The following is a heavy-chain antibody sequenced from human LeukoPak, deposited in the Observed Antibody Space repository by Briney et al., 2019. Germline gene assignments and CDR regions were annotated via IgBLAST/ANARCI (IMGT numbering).Heavy chain of an antibody. D-gene: IGHD6-6*01. V-gene: IGHV3-23*01. J-gene: IGHJ4*02. CDR2: ISGSGISA. CDR1: GFTFSNYA. Sequence: GGSLRLSCAASGFTFSNYAMSWVRQAPGKGLEWVSAISGSGISAYYADSVKGRFTISRDNSKNTLYLQMNSLRVEDTAVYYCAKVDYSSSSGGSFDFWGQGTLVTASS. CDR3: AKVDYSSSSGGSFDF.